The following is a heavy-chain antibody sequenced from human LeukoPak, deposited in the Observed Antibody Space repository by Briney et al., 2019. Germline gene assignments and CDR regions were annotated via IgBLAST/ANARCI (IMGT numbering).Heavy chain of an antibody. CDR2: IYYSGST. CDR3: ARAAAGYYDRYFDY. D-gene: IGHD3-16*01. Sequence: SETLSLTCSVSGGSTSSHYWNWVRQPPGKGLEWIGYIYYSGSTNYNPSLKSRVTISVDTSKNQFSPKLSSVTAADTAVYYCARAAAGYYDRYFDYWGQGTLVTVSS. CDR1: GGSTSSHY. V-gene: IGHV4-59*11. J-gene: IGHJ4*02.